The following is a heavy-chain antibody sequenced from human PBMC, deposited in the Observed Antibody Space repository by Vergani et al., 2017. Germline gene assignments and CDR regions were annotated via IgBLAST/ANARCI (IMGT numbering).Heavy chain of an antibody. CDR1: GGTFSSYA. CDR2: IIPILGIA. J-gene: IGHJ4*02. CDR3: ARDGEYSSSSENGLDY. Sequence: QVQLVQSGAEVKKPGSSVKVSCKASGGTFSSYAISWVRQAPGQGLEWMGRIIPILGIANYAQKFQGRVTITADKSTSTAYMELSSLRSEDTAVYYCARDGEYSSSSENGLDYWGQGTLVTVSS. D-gene: IGHD6-6*01. V-gene: IGHV1-69*04.